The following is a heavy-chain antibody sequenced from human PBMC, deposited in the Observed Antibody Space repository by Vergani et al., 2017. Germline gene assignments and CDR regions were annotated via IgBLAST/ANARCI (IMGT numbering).Heavy chain of an antibody. J-gene: IGHJ6*03. CDR2: ISYDGSNK. CDR3: ARVSWYCTSMNCYPSSYMDV. Sequence: QVQLVESGGGVVQPGRSLRLSCAASGFTFSNYAMHWVRQAPGKGLEWVAVISYDGSNKYYADSVKGRFTISRDNSKNTLYVQMNNLRTDDTAVYYCARVSWYCTSMNCYPSSYMDVWGKGTTVTVSS. CDR1: GFTFSNYA. V-gene: IGHV3-30-3*01. D-gene: IGHD2-2*01.